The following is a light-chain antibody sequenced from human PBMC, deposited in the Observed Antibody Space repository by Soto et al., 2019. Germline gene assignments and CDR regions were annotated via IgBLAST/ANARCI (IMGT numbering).Light chain of an antibody. V-gene: IGLV2-11*01. CDR1: SSDVGGYSY. J-gene: IGLJ2*01. CDR3: LSFAGSYLVV. Sequence: QSALTQPRSVSGSPGQSVTISCTGTSSDVGGYSYVSWYQLHPGKAPKLMIYDVSKRPSGVPDRFSGAKSGNTASLTVSGLQAEYEADYYCLSFAGSYLVVFGGGTKLTVL. CDR2: DVS.